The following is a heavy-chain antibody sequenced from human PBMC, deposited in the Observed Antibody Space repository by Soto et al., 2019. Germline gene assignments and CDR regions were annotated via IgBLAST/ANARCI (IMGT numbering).Heavy chain of an antibody. CDR2: IYHSVST. J-gene: IGHJ4*02. Sequence: SETLSLTCAVSGGSISSGGYSWSWIRQPPGQGLEWIAYIYHSVSTYYNPSLKSRVTISVDRSKNQFSLKLSSVTAADTAVYYCARVPHYWGQGTLVTVSS. CDR3: ARVPHY. V-gene: IGHV4-30-2*01. CDR1: GGSISSGGYS.